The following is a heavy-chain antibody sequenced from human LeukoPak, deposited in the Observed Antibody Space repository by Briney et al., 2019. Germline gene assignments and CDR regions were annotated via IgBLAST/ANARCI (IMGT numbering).Heavy chain of an antibody. CDR3: ARSGGYCTNGVCSVRY. V-gene: IGHV3-7*01. CDR1: GFTFSSYW. Sequence: PGGSLRLSCAASGFTFSSYWMSWVRQAPGKGLEWVANIKQDGSEKYYVDSVKGRFTISRDNVKNSLYLQMNSLRAEDTAVYYCARSGGYCTNGVCSVRYWGQGTLVTVSS. CDR2: IKQDGSEK. J-gene: IGHJ4*02. D-gene: IGHD2-8*01.